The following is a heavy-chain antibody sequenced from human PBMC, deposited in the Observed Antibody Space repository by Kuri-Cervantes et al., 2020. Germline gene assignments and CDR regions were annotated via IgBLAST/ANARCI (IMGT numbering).Heavy chain of an antibody. Sequence: GSLRLSCTVSGGSISSSSYYWGWIRQPPGKGLEWIGSIYYSGSTNYNPSLKSRVTISVDTSKNQFSLKLNSVTAADTAVYYCARGGWSLDYWGQGTLVTVSS. CDR2: IYYSGST. V-gene: IGHV4-39*07. CDR1: GGSISSSSYY. D-gene: IGHD2-15*01. J-gene: IGHJ4*02. CDR3: ARGGWSLDY.